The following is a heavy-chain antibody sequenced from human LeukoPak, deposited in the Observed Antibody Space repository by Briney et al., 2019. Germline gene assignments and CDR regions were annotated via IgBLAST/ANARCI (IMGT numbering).Heavy chain of an antibody. J-gene: IGHJ4*02. V-gene: IGHV4-4*02. Sequence: PSGTLSLTCAVSGDSISSINWWNWVRQPPGKGLEWIGEIDHRGNTNYNPSLKSRVTISVDRSKNQFSLQLTSVTAADTAVYYCARGYGPGYWGRGTLVTVSA. CDR1: GDSISSINW. D-gene: IGHD4-17*01. CDR3: ARGYGPGY. CDR2: IDHRGNT.